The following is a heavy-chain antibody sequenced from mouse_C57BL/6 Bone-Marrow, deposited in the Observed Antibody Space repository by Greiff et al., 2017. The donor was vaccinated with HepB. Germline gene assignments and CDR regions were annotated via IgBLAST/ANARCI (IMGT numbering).Heavy chain of an antibody. V-gene: IGHV5-9-1*02. CDR2: ISSGGDYI. J-gene: IGHJ4*01. CDR3: TREVGFFIYYAMDY. CDR1: GFTFSSYA. D-gene: IGHD1-2*01. Sequence: EVMLVESGEGLVKPGGSLKLSCAASGFTFSSYAMSWVRQTPEKRLEWVAYISSGGDYIYYADTVKGRFTISRDNARNTLYLQMSSLKAEDTAMYYGTREVGFFIYYAMDYWGQGTSVTVSS.